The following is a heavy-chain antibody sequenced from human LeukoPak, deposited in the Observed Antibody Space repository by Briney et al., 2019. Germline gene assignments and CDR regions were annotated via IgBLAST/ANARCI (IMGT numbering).Heavy chain of an antibody. Sequence: ASVKVSCKASGYTFTSYDINWVRQATGQGLEWMGWMNPNSGNTGYAQKFQGRVTITRNTSISTAYMELSSLRSEDTAVYYCARVSDYYGSSYAENWGQGTLVTVSS. CDR3: ARVSDYYGSSYAEN. CDR2: MNPNSGNT. J-gene: IGHJ4*02. V-gene: IGHV1-8*03. CDR1: GYTFTSYD. D-gene: IGHD3-10*01.